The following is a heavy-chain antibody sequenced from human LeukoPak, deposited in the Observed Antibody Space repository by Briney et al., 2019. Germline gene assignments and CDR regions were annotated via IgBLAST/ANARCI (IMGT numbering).Heavy chain of an antibody. D-gene: IGHD3-22*01. CDR1: GYTFTNSY. Sequence: ASVKVSCKASGYTFTNSYMHWVRQAPGQGLEWMGWINPNSGGTNYAQKFQGRVTMTRDTSISTAYMELSRLRSDDTAVYYCARAYDSSGYHVDYWGQGTLVTVSS. V-gene: IGHV1-2*02. CDR3: ARAYDSSGYHVDY. J-gene: IGHJ4*02. CDR2: INPNSGGT.